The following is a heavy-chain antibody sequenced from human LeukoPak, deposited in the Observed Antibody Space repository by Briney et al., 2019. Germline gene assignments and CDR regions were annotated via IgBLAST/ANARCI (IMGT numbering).Heavy chain of an antibody. CDR2: IYYSGST. CDR1: GGSISSSSYY. J-gene: IGHJ2*01. D-gene: IGHD3-22*01. Sequence: PSETLSLTCTVSGGSISSSSYYWGRIRQPPGKGLEWIGSIYYSGSTSYNPSLKSRVTISVDTSKNQFSLKLSSVTAADTAVYYCARGVTPIVVVIHDWYFDLWGRGTVFTVSS. CDR3: ARGVTPIVVVIHDWYFDL. V-gene: IGHV4-39*01.